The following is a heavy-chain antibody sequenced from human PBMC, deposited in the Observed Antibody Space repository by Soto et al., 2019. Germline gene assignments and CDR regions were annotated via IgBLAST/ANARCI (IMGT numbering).Heavy chain of an antibody. CDR2: ISGSGGST. D-gene: IGHD2-2*01. Sequence: HPGGSLRLSCAASGFTFSSYAMSWVRQAPGKGLEWVSAISGSGGSTYYADSVKGRFTISRDNSKNTLYLQMNSLRAEDTAVYYCAKGHCSSTSCYPNWFDPWGQGTLVTVSS. J-gene: IGHJ5*02. V-gene: IGHV3-23*01. CDR3: AKGHCSSTSCYPNWFDP. CDR1: GFTFSSYA.